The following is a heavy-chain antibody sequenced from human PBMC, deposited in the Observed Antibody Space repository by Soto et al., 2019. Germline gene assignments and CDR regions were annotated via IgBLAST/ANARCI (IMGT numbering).Heavy chain of an antibody. CDR3: VKANDQQLVEGGPFDM. CDR2: INWSGGSS. D-gene: IGHD6-13*01. V-gene: IGHV3-9*01. J-gene: IGHJ3*02. Sequence: EAQLVESGGGLVQPGRSLRLSCSAAGFSLDDFAMHWVRQAPGRGLEWVSGINWSGGSSGYSDSVKGRFTISRDNAKNSLYLEMNSLRVEDTVLFYCVKANDQQLVEGGPFDMWGQGTMVTLSS. CDR1: GFSLDDFA.